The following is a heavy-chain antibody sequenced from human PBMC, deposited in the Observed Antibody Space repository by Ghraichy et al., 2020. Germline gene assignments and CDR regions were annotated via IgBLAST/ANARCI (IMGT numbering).Heavy chain of an antibody. CDR3: AKFRPSPLPAAYYYYGMDV. CDR2: ISGSGGST. D-gene: IGHD1-14*01. V-gene: IGHV3-23*01. CDR1: GFTFSSYA. J-gene: IGHJ6*02. Sequence: GGSLRLSCAASGFTFSSYAMSWVRQAPGKGLEWVSAISGSGGSTYYADSVKGRFTISRDNSENTLYLQMNSLRAEDTAVYYCAKFRPSPLPAAYYYYGMDVWGQGTTVTVSS.